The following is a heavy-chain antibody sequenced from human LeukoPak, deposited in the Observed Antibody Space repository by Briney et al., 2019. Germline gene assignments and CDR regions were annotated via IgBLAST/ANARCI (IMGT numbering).Heavy chain of an antibody. V-gene: IGHV1-24*01. Sequence: ASVKVSCKVSGYTLTELSMHWVRQAPGKGLEWMGGFDPEDGETIYAQKFQGRVTMTEDTSTDTAYMELSSLRSGDTAVYYCATDLSPEMTTVTTSWFDPWGQGTLVTVSS. D-gene: IGHD4-17*01. CDR1: GYTLTELS. J-gene: IGHJ5*02. CDR2: FDPEDGET. CDR3: ATDLSPEMTTVTTSWFDP.